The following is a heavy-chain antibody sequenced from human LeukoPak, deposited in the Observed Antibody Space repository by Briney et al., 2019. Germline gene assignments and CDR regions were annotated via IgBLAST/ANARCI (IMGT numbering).Heavy chain of an antibody. V-gene: IGHV4-30-2*01. CDR3: ARDLTGMATSGDDY. D-gene: IGHD5-24*01. J-gene: IGHJ4*02. CDR1: GGSISSGGYY. CDR2: IYHSGST. Sequence: SETLSLTCTVSGGSISSGGYYWSWIRQPPGKGLEWIGYIYHSGSTYYNPSLKSRVTISVDTSKNQFSLKLSSVTAADTAVYYCARDLTGMATSGDDYWGQGTLVTVSS.